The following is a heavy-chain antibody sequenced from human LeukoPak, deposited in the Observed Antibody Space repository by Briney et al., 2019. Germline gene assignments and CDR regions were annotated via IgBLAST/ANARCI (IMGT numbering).Heavy chain of an antibody. CDR2: IYPGDSDT. Sequence: GESLKISCKGSGYSFTNYWIGWVRQMPGKGLEWMGIIYPGDSDTRYSPSFQGRVTISADKSISTAYLQWSSLKASDTAMYYCARQDDHYYDSSGYYGGVDYWGQGTLVTVSS. CDR1: GYSFTNYW. V-gene: IGHV5-51*01. CDR3: ARQDDHYYDSSGYYGGVDY. J-gene: IGHJ4*02. D-gene: IGHD3-22*01.